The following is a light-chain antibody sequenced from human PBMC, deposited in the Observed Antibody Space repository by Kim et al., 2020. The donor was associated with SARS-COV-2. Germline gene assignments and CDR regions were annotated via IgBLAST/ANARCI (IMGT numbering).Light chain of an antibody. J-gene: IGLJ2*01. CDR2: DVS. CDR1: SSDVGGYNY. Sequence: QSALTQHASVSGSPGQSITISCTGTSSDVGGYNYVSWYQQHPGKAPKLMIYDVSKRPSGVSNRFSGSKSGNTASLTISGLQAEDEADYYCSSYTSSSTLFGGGTQLT. CDR3: SSYTSSSTL. V-gene: IGLV2-14*01.